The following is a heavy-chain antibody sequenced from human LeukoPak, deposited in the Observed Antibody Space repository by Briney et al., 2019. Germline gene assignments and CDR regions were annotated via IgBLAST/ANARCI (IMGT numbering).Heavy chain of an antibody. Sequence: GASVKVSCKASGYTFTGYYMHWVRQAPGQGLEWMGWINPNSGGTNYAQKFQGRVTMTRDTSISTAYMELSRLRSDDTAVYYCARVYGSYPYYYYMDVWGKGTTVTVSS. CDR3: ARVYGSYPYYYYMDV. J-gene: IGHJ6*03. CDR1: GYTFTGYY. V-gene: IGHV1-2*02. D-gene: IGHD1-26*01. CDR2: INPNSGGT.